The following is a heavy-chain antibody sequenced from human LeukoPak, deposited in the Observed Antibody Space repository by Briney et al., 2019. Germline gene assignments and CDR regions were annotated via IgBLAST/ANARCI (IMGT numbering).Heavy chain of an antibody. CDR2: IFPILGIA. CDR3: ARALGYCSGGSCSTTPRFDP. D-gene: IGHD2-15*01. Sequence: SVKVSCKASGGTFSSYAISWVRQAPGQGLEWMGRIFPILGIANSAQTFQGRVTITADKSTRTAYMELSSLRSEDTAVYYCARALGYCSGGSCSTTPRFDPWGQGTLVTVSS. CDR1: GGTFSSYA. V-gene: IGHV1-69*10. J-gene: IGHJ5*02.